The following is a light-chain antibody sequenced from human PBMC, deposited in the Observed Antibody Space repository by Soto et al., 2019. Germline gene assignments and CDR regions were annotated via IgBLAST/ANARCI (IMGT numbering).Light chain of an antibody. CDR3: SSYKSSHTYV. CDR1: SSDIGTYNY. Sequence: QSVLTQPASVSGSPGRSITISCTGTSSDIGTYNYLSWYQQHPGKAPKLIIYEVTNRPSGVSSRFSGSKSGNTASLTISGLQAEDEADYYCSSYKSSHTYVFGSGTKVTVL. CDR2: EVT. J-gene: IGLJ1*01. V-gene: IGLV2-14*01.